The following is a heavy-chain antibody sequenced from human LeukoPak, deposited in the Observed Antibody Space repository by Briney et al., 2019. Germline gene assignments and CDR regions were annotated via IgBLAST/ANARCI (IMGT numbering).Heavy chain of an antibody. J-gene: IGHJ6*02. CDR1: GFTFSSSG. V-gene: IGHV3-30*18. D-gene: IGHD3-3*01. CDR3: AKDMGFWSGYYYYGMDV. CDR2: ISYDGSNK. Sequence: GGSLRLSCAASGFTFSSSGMHWVRQAPGKGLEWVAVISYDGSNKYYADSVKGRFTISRDTSKNTLYLQMNSLRAEDTAVYYCAKDMGFWSGYYYYGMDVWGQGTTVTVSS.